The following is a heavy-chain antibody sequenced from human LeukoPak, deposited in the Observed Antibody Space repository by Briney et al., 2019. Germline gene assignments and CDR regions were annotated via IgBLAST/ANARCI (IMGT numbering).Heavy chain of an antibody. CDR2: INSDGSST. CDR3: ARGGIPAAMRYNWFDP. J-gene: IGHJ5*02. D-gene: IGHD2-2*01. CDR1: GFTFSSYW. V-gene: IGHV3-74*01. Sequence: GGSLRLSCAASGFTFSSYWMHWVRQAPGKGLVWVSRINSDGSSTSYADSVKGRFTISRDNSKNTLYLQMNSLRAEDTAVYYCARGGIPAAMRYNWFDPWGQGTLVTVSS.